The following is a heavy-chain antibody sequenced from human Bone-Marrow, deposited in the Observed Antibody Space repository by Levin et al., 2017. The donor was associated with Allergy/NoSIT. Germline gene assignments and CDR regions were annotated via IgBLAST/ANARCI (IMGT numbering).Heavy chain of an antibody. CDR3: ALSNSWYAETYYCDY. CDR1: GFTFRNYA. D-gene: IGHD6-13*01. V-gene: IGHV3-23*01. Sequence: GESLKISCAASGFTFRNYAMAWVRQAPGKGLEWVAVLSGDGETTFYADSVKGRFTISRDNSKDTLYLQLDSLRGEDTGLYYCALSNSWYAETYYCDYWGQGTLLTVSS. CDR2: LSGDGETT. J-gene: IGHJ4*02.